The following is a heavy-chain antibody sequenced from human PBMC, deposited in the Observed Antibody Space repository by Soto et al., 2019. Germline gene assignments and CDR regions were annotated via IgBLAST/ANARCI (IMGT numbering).Heavy chain of an antibody. V-gene: IGHV3-30*18. CDR1: GFTFSSYG. Sequence: QVQLVESGGGVVQPGRSLRLSCAASGFTFSSYGMHWVRQAPGKGLEWVAVISYDGSNKYYADSVKGRFTISRDNSKNTLYLQMNSLRAEDTAVYYCAKDWGIQLWEDYFVYWGQGTLVTVSS. CDR3: AKDWGIQLWEDYFVY. J-gene: IGHJ4*02. CDR2: ISYDGSNK. D-gene: IGHD5-18*01.